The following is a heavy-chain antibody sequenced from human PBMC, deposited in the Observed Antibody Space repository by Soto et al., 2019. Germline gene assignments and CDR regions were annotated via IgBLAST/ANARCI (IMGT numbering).Heavy chain of an antibody. Sequence: QVQLVQSGAEVKKTGASVEVSCKASGYTFISYGIRWVRQAPGQGLEWMGWISAYTGKTNYAQKFQGRVTMTTDTTTSTAYMELRSVRSDDTAVYYCARAGFSTSGLGILATGVHGVESDHWGQGTLVTVSS. D-gene: IGHD6-13*01. J-gene: IGHJ4*02. CDR3: ARAGFSTSGLGILATGVHGVESDH. V-gene: IGHV1-18*01. CDR2: ISAYTGKT. CDR1: GYTFISYG.